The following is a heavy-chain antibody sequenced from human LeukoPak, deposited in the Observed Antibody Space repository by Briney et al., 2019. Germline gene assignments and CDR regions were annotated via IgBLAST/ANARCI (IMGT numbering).Heavy chain of an antibody. D-gene: IGHD4-17*01. CDR3: ARNENGDYESGFFDY. CDR1: GYSFTSYW. J-gene: IGHJ4*02. Sequence: GESLKISCQGSGYSFTSYWIGWVRQMPRKGLEWMGIIYPGDSDTRYRPSFQGQVTISADKSISTAYLQWSSLKASDTAMYYCARNENGDYESGFFDYWGQGTLVTVSS. V-gene: IGHV5-51*01. CDR2: IYPGDSDT.